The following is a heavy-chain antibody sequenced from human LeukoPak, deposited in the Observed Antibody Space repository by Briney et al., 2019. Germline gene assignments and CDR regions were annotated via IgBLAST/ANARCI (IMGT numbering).Heavy chain of an antibody. J-gene: IGHJ4*02. CDR2: IYSGGST. Sequence: PGGSLRLSCAASGFTVSSNYMSWVRQAPGKGLEWVSVIYSGGSTYYADSVKGRFTIYRDNSKNTLYLQMNNLRAEDTAVYYCARDNYDFWSGTHYFDYWGQGTLVTVSS. D-gene: IGHD3-3*01. CDR3: ARDNYDFWSGTHYFDY. V-gene: IGHV3-53*01. CDR1: GFTVSSNY.